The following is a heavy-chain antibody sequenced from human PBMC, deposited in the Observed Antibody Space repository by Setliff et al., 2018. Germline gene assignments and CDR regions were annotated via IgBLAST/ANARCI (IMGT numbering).Heavy chain of an antibody. CDR2: IYYSGST. J-gene: IGHJ4*02. Sequence: PSETLSLTCTVSGASISSSRDYWGWIRQPPGKGLEWIGSIYYSGSTYYNPSLKSRVTISVDTSKNQFSLKLKSVTAADTAVYYCARGNSRSSVWYVVPHFDYWGQGTLVTVSS. D-gene: IGHD6-19*01. CDR1: GASISSSRDY. V-gene: IGHV4-39*01. CDR3: ARGNSRSSVWYVVPHFDY.